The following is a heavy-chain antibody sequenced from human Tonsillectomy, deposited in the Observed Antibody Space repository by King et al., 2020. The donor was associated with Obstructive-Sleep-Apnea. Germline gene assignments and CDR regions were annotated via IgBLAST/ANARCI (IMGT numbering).Heavy chain of an antibody. J-gene: IGHJ4*02. Sequence: QLQESGPGLVKPSETLSLTCTVSGDSISSTSYYWGWTRQPPGKGLEWIGTIYYSGSTYYNPSLKSRGTISVDTSKKQFSLKLSSVTAADTAVYYCAKEGGDYGDYFDYWGQGTLVTVSS. D-gene: IGHD4-17*01. CDR3: AKEGGDYGDYFDY. CDR2: IYYSGST. V-gene: IGHV4-39*07. CDR1: GDSISSTSYY.